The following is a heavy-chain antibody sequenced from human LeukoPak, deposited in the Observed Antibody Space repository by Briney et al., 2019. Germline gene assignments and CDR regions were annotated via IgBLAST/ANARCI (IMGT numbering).Heavy chain of an antibody. CDR1: GYTFTNYG. D-gene: IGHD5-18*01. CDR3: ARGSSYGFSMSY. Sequence: ASVKVSCKASGYTFTNYGINWVRQAPGQGLEWMGWISTYNGDTNYAQKLQDRVTMTTDTSTSTAYMELRSLRSDDTAVYYCARGSSYGFSMSYWGQGTLVTVSS. V-gene: IGHV1-18*01. J-gene: IGHJ4*02. CDR2: ISTYNGDT.